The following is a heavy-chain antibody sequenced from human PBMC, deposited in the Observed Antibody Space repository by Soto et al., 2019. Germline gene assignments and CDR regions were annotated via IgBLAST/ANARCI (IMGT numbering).Heavy chain of an antibody. CDR2: ISDVVTRT. V-gene: IGHV3-23*01. CDR3: ARRPGGSYFES. CDR1: GFPLDRDP. Sequence: HPGGSLRLSCAASGFPLDRDPMAWVRQAPGKGLEWVSGISDVVTRTSYTGSVKGRFTISRDNSKNTVYLQMNNLRAADTAVYFCARRPGGSYFESWGQGTLVTVSS. J-gene: IGHJ4*02. D-gene: IGHD1-26*01.